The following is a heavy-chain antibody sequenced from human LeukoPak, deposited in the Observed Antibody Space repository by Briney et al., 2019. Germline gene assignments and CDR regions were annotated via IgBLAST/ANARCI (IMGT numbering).Heavy chain of an antibody. V-gene: IGHV3-23*01. J-gene: IGHJ4*02. CDR1: GFNLGGNA. Sequence: GGSLRLSCAASGFNLGGNAMAWVRQAPGKGLEWVSAIEGSNDNTHYADSVRGRFTVSRDTSKSTLFLQMNSLRAEDTAVYYCAKGWYSSGWYLDYWGQGTLVTVSS. CDR2: IEGSNDNT. CDR3: AKGWYSSGWYLDY. D-gene: IGHD6-19*01.